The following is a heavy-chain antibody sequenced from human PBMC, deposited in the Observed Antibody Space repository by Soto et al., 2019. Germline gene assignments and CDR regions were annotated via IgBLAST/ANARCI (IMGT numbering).Heavy chain of an antibody. CDR3: ARRERAAGTDWWFDP. CDR1: GGSISSSSFH. J-gene: IGHJ5*02. CDR2: IYYSGST. Sequence: SETLSLTCTVSGGSISSSSFHWGWIRQPPGKGLEWIGSIYYSGSTYYSPSLRSRVTISVDTSKNQFTLKLSSVTAADTAVYYCARRERAAGTDWWFDPWGQGTLVTVSS. D-gene: IGHD6-13*01. V-gene: IGHV4-39*01.